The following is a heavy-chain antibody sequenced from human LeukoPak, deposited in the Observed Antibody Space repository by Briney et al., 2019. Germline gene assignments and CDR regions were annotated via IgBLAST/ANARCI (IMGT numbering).Heavy chain of an antibody. CDR2: ISWNSGSI. J-gene: IGHJ4*02. V-gene: IGHV3-9*03. CDR1: GFTVSSNE. CDR3: AKDVGQWLVRGYFDY. Sequence: PGGSLRLSCAASGFTVSSNEMSWVRQAPGKGLEWVSGISWNSGSIGYADSVKGRFTISRDNAKNSLYLQMNSLRAEDMALYYCAKDVGQWLVRGYFDYWGQGTLVTVSS. D-gene: IGHD6-19*01.